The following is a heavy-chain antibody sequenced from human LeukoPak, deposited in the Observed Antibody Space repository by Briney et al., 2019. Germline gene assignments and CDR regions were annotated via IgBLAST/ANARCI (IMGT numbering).Heavy chain of an antibody. D-gene: IGHD3-22*01. CDR2: IKSDGGT. CDR3: ARAPSEIGGYYPEYFRH. J-gene: IGHJ1*01. V-gene: IGHV3-74*01. Sequence: GGSLRLSCAASGFTFSTYWMHWVRPAPGKGRVWVSRIKSDGGTNYADSVKGRFTISRDNAKKTVSLQMNSLRPEDTGVYYCARAPSEIGGYYPEYFRHWGQGTLVTVSS. CDR1: GFTFSTYW.